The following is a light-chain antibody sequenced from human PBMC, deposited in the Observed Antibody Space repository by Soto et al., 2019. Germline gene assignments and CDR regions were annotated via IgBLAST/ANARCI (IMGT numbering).Light chain of an antibody. CDR2: RAS. V-gene: IGKV1-5*03. CDR1: QTISAW. Sequence: DIQMTQSPSTLSASVGDRVTITCRASQTISAWLAWYQQKPGKAPYLLIYRASTLESGVPSRFSGSASGTEFTLTISSLQPDDFATYYCQQYNSYPWTFGQVTKVEIK. J-gene: IGKJ1*01. CDR3: QQYNSYPWT.